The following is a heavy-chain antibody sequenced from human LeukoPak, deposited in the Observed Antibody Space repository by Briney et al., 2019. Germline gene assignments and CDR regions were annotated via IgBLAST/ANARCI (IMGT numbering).Heavy chain of an antibody. CDR1: GGSISSYY. CDR2: IYYSGST. Sequence: SETLSLTSTVSGGSISSYYWSWIRQPPGKGLEWIGSIYYSGSTYYNPSLKSRVTISVDTSKNQFSLKLSSVTAADTAVYYCARHVSGSLLYWGQGTLVTVSS. J-gene: IGHJ4*02. D-gene: IGHD1-26*01. V-gene: IGHV4-59*05. CDR3: ARHVSGSLLY.